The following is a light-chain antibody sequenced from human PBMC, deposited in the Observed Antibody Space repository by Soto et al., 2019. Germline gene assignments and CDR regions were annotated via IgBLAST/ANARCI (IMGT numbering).Light chain of an antibody. CDR3: QQYNNWPRT. V-gene: IGKV3-15*01. J-gene: IGKJ1*01. CDR2: GAS. CDR1: QSVSSN. Sequence: IVMSQSPVTLSVSPGERATLSCRASQSVSSNLAWYQQKPGQAPRLLIYGASTRATGIPARFSGSGSGTEFTLTISSLQSEDFAVYYCQQYNNWPRTFGQGTKVDIK.